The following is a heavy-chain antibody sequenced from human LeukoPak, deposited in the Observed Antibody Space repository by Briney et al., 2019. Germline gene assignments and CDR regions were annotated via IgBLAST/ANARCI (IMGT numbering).Heavy chain of an antibody. D-gene: IGHD2-15*01. CDR2: ISSNGGSK. J-gene: IGHJ3*02. CDR1: GFTFSSYV. CDR3: ARSIVVVVAATSDAFDI. Sequence: GGSLRLSCAASGFTFSSYVMHWVRQAPGQGLEYVSAISSNGGSKYYANSVKGRFTISRDNSKNTLYLQMGSLRAEDMAVYYCARSIVVVVAATSDAFDIWGQGTMVTVSS. V-gene: IGHV3-64*01.